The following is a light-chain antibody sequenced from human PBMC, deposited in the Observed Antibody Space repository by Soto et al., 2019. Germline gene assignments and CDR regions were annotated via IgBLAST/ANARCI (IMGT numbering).Light chain of an antibody. CDR3: QQYGRSPAT. CDR1: QIVTSDY. V-gene: IGKV3-20*01. CDR2: GAS. J-gene: IGKJ2*01. Sequence: EIVLTQSPGTLSLSPGERATLSCRASQIVTSDYLAWYQQKPGQAPRLLIHGASTRASGIPDRFIGSGSGTDFPLTITRLEPEDFAVFHCQQYGRSPATFDQGPKLEIK.